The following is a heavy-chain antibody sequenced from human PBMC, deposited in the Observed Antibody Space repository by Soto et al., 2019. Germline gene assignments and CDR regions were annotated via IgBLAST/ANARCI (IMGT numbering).Heavy chain of an antibody. V-gene: IGHV4-38-2*01. CDR3: ARARYDFWITGVVFDP. Sequence: SETLSLTCAVSGYSISSGYYWGWIRQPPGKGLEWIGSIYHSGSTYYNPSLKSRVTISVDTSKNQFSLKLSSVTAADAAVYYCARARYDFWITGVVFDPWGQGTLVTVSS. D-gene: IGHD3-3*01. CDR2: IYHSGST. J-gene: IGHJ5*02. CDR1: GYSISSGYY.